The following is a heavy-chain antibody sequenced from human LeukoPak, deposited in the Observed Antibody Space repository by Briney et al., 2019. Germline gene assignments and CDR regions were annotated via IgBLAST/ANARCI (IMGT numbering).Heavy chain of an antibody. V-gene: IGHV1-2*02. CDR2: INPNSGGT. CDR3: ARDLRVRDFWSGSIFDY. Sequence: ASLKVSCKASGYTFTSYYMHWVRQAPGQGLEWMGWINPNSGGTNYAQKFKGRVTMTRDTSISTPYMELSRLRSDDTAVYYCARDLRVRDFWSGSIFDYWGQGTLVTVSS. D-gene: IGHD3-3*01. CDR1: GYTFTSYY. J-gene: IGHJ4*02.